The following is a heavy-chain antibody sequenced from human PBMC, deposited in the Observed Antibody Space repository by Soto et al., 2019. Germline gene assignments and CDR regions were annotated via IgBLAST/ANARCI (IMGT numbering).Heavy chain of an antibody. CDR3: ARLQTGTMVRGVIKGYYYYGMDV. D-gene: IGHD3-10*01. CDR1: GFTVSSNY. CDR2: IYSGGST. Sequence: PGGSLRLSCAASGFTVSSNYMSWVRQAPGKGLEWVSVIYSGGSTYYADSVKGRFTISRDNSKNTLYLQMNSLRAEDTAVYYCARLQTGTMVRGVIKGYYYYGMDVWGQGTTVTVSS. J-gene: IGHJ6*02. V-gene: IGHV3-53*01.